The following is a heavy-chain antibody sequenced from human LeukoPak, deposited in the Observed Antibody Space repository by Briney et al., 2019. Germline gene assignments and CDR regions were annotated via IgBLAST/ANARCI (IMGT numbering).Heavy chain of an antibody. CDR3: ARDRGYCSSTSCYPRRNWFDP. Sequence: EASVKVSCKASGYTFTGYYMHWVRQAPGQGLEWMGWINPNSGGTNYAQKFQGRVTMTRDTSISTAYMELSRLRSDDTAVYYCARDRGYCSSTSCYPRRNWFDPWGQGTLVTVSS. CDR1: GYTFTGYY. CDR2: INPNSGGT. V-gene: IGHV1-2*02. J-gene: IGHJ5*02. D-gene: IGHD2-2*01.